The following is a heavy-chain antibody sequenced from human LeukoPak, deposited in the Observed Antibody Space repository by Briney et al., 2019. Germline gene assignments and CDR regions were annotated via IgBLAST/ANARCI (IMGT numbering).Heavy chain of an antibody. CDR3: ARAGRGLRYFDWLTYDY. CDR2: INSDGSST. D-gene: IGHD3-9*01. Sequence: GGSLRLSCAASGFTFSSYWMHWVRQAPGKGLVWVSHINSDGSSTTYADSVKGRFTISRDNAKNTLYLQMNSLRAEDAAVYYCARAGRGLRYFDWLTYDYWGQGTLVTVSS. V-gene: IGHV3-74*01. J-gene: IGHJ4*02. CDR1: GFTFSSYW.